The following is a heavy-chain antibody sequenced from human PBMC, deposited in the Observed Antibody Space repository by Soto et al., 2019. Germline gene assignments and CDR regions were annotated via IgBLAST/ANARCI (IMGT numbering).Heavy chain of an antibody. D-gene: IGHD2-21*01. CDR1: GGSISSYY. V-gene: IGHV4-59*01. J-gene: IGHJ4*02. Sequence: PSETLSLTCTVSGGSISSYYWSWIRQPPGKGLEWIGSIYYSGSTNYNPSLKGRVTMSVDTSKNQFSLKLTSVNTADTAIYYCTRGGDPYKTGQWRQGTLSTVS. CDR2: IYYSGST. CDR3: TRGGDPYKTGQ.